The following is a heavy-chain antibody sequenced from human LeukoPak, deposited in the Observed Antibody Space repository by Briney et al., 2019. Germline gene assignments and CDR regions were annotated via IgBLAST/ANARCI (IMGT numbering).Heavy chain of an antibody. CDR2: ISRSGDTI. D-gene: IGHD1-7*01. CDR1: GFTFSDYA. V-gene: IGHV3-11*01. J-gene: IGHJ4*02. Sequence: GGSLRLSCAASGFTFSDYAMSWIRQAPGQGLEWVSYISRSGDTIDYADSVKGRFSISRDNAKNSLYLQMNSLRAEDTAVYYCAGYHWNSGVVYWGQGTLVTVST. CDR3: AGYHWNSGVVY.